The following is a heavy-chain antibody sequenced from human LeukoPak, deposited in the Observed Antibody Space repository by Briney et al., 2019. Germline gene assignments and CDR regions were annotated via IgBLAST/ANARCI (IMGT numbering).Heavy chain of an antibody. D-gene: IGHD3-22*01. CDR2: IYSGGST. Sequence: GGSLRLSCAASGFTVSSNYMSWVRQAPGKGLEWVSVIYSGGSTYHADPVKGRFTISRDNSKNTLYLQMNSLRAEDTVVYYCAGEWVDYYDSSGYYVDYWGQGTLVSVSS. V-gene: IGHV3-66*02. CDR1: GFTVSSNY. J-gene: IGHJ4*02. CDR3: AGEWVDYYDSSGYYVDY.